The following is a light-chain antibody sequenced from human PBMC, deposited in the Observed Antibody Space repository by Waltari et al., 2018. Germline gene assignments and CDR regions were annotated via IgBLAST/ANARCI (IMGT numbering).Light chain of an antibody. CDR3: QSLRSSGSYSVI. Sequence: SYELTQPPSVSVSPGQTARITCSGGALPKQYAHWYQQKSGQAPLLVMYKDNERPSGIPELLSGSTSRTSSTLTISGGEADDEADYYCQSLRSSGSYSVIFGGGTKLTVL. CDR2: KDN. V-gene: IGLV3-25*03. J-gene: IGLJ2*01. CDR1: ALPKQY.